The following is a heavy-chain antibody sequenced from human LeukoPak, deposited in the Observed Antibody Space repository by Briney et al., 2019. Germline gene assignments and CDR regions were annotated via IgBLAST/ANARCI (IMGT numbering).Heavy chain of an antibody. CDR3: ARGGYCSSTSCYLKDFDY. Sequence: ASVKVSCKASGHTFTGYYMHWVRQAPGQGLEWMGWINPNSGGTNYAQKFQGRVTMTRDTSISTAYMELSRLRSDDTAVYYCARGGYCSSTSCYLKDFDYWGQGTLVTVSS. J-gene: IGHJ4*02. CDR1: GHTFTGYY. CDR2: INPNSGGT. D-gene: IGHD2-2*01. V-gene: IGHV1-2*02.